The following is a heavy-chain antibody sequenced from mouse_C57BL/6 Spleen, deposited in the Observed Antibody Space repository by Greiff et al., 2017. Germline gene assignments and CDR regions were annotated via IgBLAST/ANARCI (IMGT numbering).Heavy chain of an antibody. CDR2: IDPSDSET. J-gene: IGHJ4*01. V-gene: IGHV1-52*01. CDR1: GYTFTSYW. CDR3: ARGPSYYAMDY. Sequence: QVQLQQPGAELVRPGSSVKLSCKASGYTFTSYWMHWVKQRPIQGLEWIGNIDPSDSETHYNQKFKDKATLTVEKSSSTAYMQLSSLTSEDSAVYYCARGPSYYAMDYCCQGTSVTVSS.